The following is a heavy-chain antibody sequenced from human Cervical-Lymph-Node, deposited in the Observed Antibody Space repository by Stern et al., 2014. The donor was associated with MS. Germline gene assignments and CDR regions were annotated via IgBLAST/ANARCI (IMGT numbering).Heavy chain of an antibody. V-gene: IGHV3-30*01. J-gene: IGHJ4*02. CDR3: ARGGLSNAFDY. CDR1: GFTFSSYA. Sequence: MQLVESGGGVVQPGRSLRLSCAASGFTFSSYAMHWVRQAPGKGLEWVAVISYDGSNKYYADSVKGRFTISRDNSKNTLYLQMNSLRAEDTAVYYCARGGLSNAFDYWGQGTLVTVSS. CDR2: ISYDGSNK. D-gene: IGHD2-8*01.